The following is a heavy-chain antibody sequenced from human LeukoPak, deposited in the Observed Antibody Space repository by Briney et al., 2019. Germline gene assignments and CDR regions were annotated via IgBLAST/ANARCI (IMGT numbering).Heavy chain of an antibody. CDR2: ISYDGSNK. Sequence: GRSLRLSSADPVFTLWSSTMHSVRQAPGKGLEWVAVISYDGSNKYYADSVKGRFTISRDNSKNTLYLQINSLRAEDRPVYLCASKCYAPRGYPQLFDPWGQGTLVTVSS. D-gene: IGHD2-2*01. V-gene: IGHV3-30*04. J-gene: IGHJ5*02. CDR1: VFTLWSST. CDR3: ASKCYAPRGYPQLFDP.